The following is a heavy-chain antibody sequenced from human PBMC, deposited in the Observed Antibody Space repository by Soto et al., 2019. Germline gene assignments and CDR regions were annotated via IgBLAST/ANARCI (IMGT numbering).Heavy chain of an antibody. V-gene: IGHV4-39*01. J-gene: IGHJ4*02. CDR3: ARITGAVVEY. Sequence: QLQLQESGPGLVRPSETLSLTCTVSGDSIGRNSYYWGWIRQPPGKGQEWIGSVYYSGSTYYNPSLKSRVTVSLDTPKNQFSLTLTSVTAADSAIYYCARITGAVVEYWGQGTLVTVSS. D-gene: IGHD6-19*01. CDR1: GDSIGRNSYY. CDR2: VYYSGST.